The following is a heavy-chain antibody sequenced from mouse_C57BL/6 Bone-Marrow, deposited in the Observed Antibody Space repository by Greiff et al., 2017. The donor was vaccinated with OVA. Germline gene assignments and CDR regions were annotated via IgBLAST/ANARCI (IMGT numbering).Heavy chain of an antibody. CDR1: GFTFSDYG. CDR3: ARDYFDY. CDR2: ISSGSSTI. V-gene: IGHV5-17*01. Sequence: DVHLVESGGGLVKPGGSLKLSCAASGFTFSDYGMHWVRQAPEKGLEWVAYISSGSSTIYYADTVKGRFTISRDNAKNTLFLQMTSLRSEATAMYYCARDYFDYWGQGTTLTVSS. J-gene: IGHJ2*01.